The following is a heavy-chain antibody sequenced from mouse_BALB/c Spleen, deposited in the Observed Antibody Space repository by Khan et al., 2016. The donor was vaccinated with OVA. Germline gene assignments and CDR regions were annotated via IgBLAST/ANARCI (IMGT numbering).Heavy chain of an antibody. CDR2: INPSNGYT. CDR1: GYTFTSYT. CDR3: IRDGANQSDDGGFAY. V-gene: IGHV1-4*01. D-gene: IGHD1-2*01. Sequence: QVQLKQSGAELARPGASVKMSCKASGYTFTSYTIHWIKERPGQGLEWIGYINPSNGYTNYNQKFKDKATLTTDKSSTTAYLQLSSLTSDDSAVSSCIRDGANQSDDGGFAYWGQGTLVTVSA. J-gene: IGHJ3*01.